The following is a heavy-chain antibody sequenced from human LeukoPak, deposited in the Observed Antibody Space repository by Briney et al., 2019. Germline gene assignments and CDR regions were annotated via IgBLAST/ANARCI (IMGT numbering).Heavy chain of an antibody. CDR2: IKQDGSNK. J-gene: IGHJ6*04. Sequence: GGSLRLSCAGSGFTFSNYWMSWVRQAPGKGLEWVANIKQDGSNKYYVDSAKGRFTISRDNAKNSLYLQMNSLRAEDTAVYYCARTTVWGKGTTVTVSS. D-gene: IGHD1-1*01. V-gene: IGHV3-7*01. CDR3: ARTTV. CDR1: GFTFSNYW.